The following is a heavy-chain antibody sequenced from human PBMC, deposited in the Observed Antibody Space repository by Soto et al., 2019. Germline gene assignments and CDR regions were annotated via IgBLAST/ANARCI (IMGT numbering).Heavy chain of an antibody. V-gene: IGHV3-30-3*01. CDR3: AREWGSPAYSSSPANDYYYYGMDV. CDR1: GFTFSSYA. D-gene: IGHD6-6*01. J-gene: IGHJ6*02. CDR2: ISYDGSNK. Sequence: QVQLVESGGGVVQPGRSLRLSCAASGFTFSSYAMHWVRQAPGKGLEWVAGISYDGSNKYYADSVKGRFTISRDNSKNTLYLQMNSLRAEDTAVYYCAREWGSPAYSSSPANDYYYYGMDVWGQGTTVTVSS.